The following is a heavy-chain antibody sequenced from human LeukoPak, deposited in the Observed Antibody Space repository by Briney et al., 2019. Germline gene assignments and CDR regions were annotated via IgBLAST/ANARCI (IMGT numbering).Heavy chain of an antibody. V-gene: IGHV1-46*01. CDR2: INPSGGST. Sequence: ASVKVSCKASGYTFTSYYMHWVRQAPGQGLEWMGIINPSGGSTSYAQKFQGRVTMTRDTSTSTVYMELSSLRSEDTAVYYCARGTMVRGVDLWYFDYWGQGTLVTVSS. D-gene: IGHD3-10*01. CDR1: GYTFTSYY. J-gene: IGHJ4*02. CDR3: ARGTMVRGVDLWYFDY.